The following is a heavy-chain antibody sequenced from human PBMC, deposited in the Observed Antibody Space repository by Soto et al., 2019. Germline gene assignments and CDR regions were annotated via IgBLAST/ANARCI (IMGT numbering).Heavy chain of an antibody. CDR3: AKADGGYYISAYYYYYGMDV. J-gene: IGHJ6*02. V-gene: IGHV1-2*04. CDR1: GYTFTGYY. D-gene: IGHD3-3*01. CDR2: INPNSGGT. Sequence: ASVKVSCKASGYTFTGYYMHWVRQAPGQGLEWMGWINPNSGGTNYAQKFQGWVTMTRDTSISTAYMELSRLRSDDTAVYYCAKADGGYYISAYYYYYGMDVWGQGTTVTVAS.